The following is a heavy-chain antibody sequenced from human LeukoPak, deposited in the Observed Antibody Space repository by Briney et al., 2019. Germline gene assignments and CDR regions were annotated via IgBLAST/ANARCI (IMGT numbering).Heavy chain of an antibody. J-gene: IGHJ3*02. D-gene: IGHD3-3*01. Sequence: SVKVPCKASGGTFSSYAISWVRQAPGQGLEWMGGIIPIFGTANYAQKFQGRVTITADESTSTAYMELSSLRSEDTAVYYCARGKRITIFGVVIYRAFDIWGQGTMVTVSS. V-gene: IGHV1-69*01. CDR3: ARGKRITIFGVVIYRAFDI. CDR1: GGTFSSYA. CDR2: IIPIFGTA.